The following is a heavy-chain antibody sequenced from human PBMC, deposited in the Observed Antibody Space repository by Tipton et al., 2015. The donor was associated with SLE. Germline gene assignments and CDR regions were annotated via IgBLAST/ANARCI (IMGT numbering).Heavy chain of an antibody. J-gene: IGHJ4*02. V-gene: IGHV4-30-4*01. D-gene: IGHD3-10*01. CDR3: ARNPYYYGSGLDY. CDR2: IYYSGST. CDR1: GGSISSGDYY. Sequence: LRLSCTVSGGSISSGDYYWGWIRQPPGKGLEWIGYIYYSGSTYYNPSLKSRVTISVDTSKNQFSLKLSSVTAADTAVYYCARNPYYYGSGLDYWGQGTLVTVSS.